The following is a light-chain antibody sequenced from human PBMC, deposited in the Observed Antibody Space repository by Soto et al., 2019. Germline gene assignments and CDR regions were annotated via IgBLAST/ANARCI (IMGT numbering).Light chain of an antibody. CDR2: AAS. J-gene: IGKJ3*01. CDR1: QSISRY. CDR3: QQTYSTLFT. Sequence: DRQMTQAAAALSEYVGDRVTITCRASQSISRYLNWYQQKPGKAPEPLIYAASSLQSGVPSRFSGSGSGTDFTLTISNLQPEDFATYFCQQTYSTLFTFGPGTKVDI. V-gene: IGKV1-39*01.